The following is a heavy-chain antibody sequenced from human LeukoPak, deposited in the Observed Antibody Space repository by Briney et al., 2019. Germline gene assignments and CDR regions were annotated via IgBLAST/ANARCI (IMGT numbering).Heavy chain of an antibody. J-gene: IGHJ4*02. D-gene: IGHD2-21*01. Sequence: GGPLRLSCAASGFTFSGYWMHWVRQVPGKGLVWVSGITMDGRIVYYADSVMGRFTIYSDNAKSTVHLQMNSLRVEETAVYYCARDVYSIGDYWGQGTLVTVSS. V-gene: IGHV3-74*01. CDR1: GFTFSGYW. CDR2: ITMDGRIV. CDR3: ARDVYSIGDY.